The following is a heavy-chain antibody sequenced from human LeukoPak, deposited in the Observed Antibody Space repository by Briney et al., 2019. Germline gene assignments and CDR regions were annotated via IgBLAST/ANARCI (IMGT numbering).Heavy chain of an antibody. D-gene: IGHD5-12*01. CDR2: IYTSGSP. CDR3: ARRGRAAGKYGGYEYWYFDY. V-gene: IGHV4-4*09. CDR1: GGSITSYS. Sequence: SETLSLTCAVSGGSITSYSWTWIRQPPGKGLEYIGYIYTSGSPNYNPSLTSRVTISLDTSKNQFSLKLSSVTAADTAVYYCARRGRAAGKYGGYEYWYFDYWGQGTLVTVSS. J-gene: IGHJ4*02.